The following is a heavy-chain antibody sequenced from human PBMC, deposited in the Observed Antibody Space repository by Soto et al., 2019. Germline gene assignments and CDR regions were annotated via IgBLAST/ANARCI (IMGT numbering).Heavy chain of an antibody. CDR1: GYRFTSYW. V-gene: IGHV5-51*01. CDR2: VYVDDSDT. Sequence: PVESLKISCEDSGYRFTSYWIAWVRQMPGKGLEWMGIVYVDDSDTKYSPSFEGQVTISADKSITTVFLQWSSLRASDTAMYYCARQIYDSDTGPNFQYYFDSWGQGTPVTVSS. J-gene: IGHJ4*02. D-gene: IGHD3-22*01. CDR3: ARQIYDSDTGPNFQYYFDS.